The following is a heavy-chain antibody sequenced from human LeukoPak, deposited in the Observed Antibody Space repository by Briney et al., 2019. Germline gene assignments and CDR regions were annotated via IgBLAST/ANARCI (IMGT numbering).Heavy chain of an antibody. CDR2: ISAYNSNT. V-gene: IGHV1-18*01. J-gene: IGHJ4*02. CDR3: ARRVSSSSEDY. D-gene: IGHD6-6*01. Sequence: ASVKVSCKTSGYTFTSYGISWVRQAPGQGLEWMGWISAYNSNTDYAQNLQDRVTMTTDTSTSTAYMELRSLRSDDTAVYYCARRVSSSSEDYWGQGTLVTVSS. CDR1: GYTFTSYG.